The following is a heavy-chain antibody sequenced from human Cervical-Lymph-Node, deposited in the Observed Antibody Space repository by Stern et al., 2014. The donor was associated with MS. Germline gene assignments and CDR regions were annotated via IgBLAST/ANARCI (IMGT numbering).Heavy chain of an antibody. Sequence: DQLVQSGGGLVQPGGSLRLSCAASGFTFSSYWMNWVRQAPGKGLEWVANIKEDGSETDYVDSVKGRFTISRYCAKNSLYVQMYSLSAVDTAVYYCARGSDTWGQGTLVTVSS. CDR3: ARGSDT. CDR1: GFTFSSYW. J-gene: IGHJ5*02. CDR2: IKEDGSET. V-gene: IGHV3-7*01. D-gene: IGHD2-15*01.